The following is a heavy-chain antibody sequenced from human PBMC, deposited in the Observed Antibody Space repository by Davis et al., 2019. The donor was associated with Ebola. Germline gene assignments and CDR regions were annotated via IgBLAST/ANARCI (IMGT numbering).Heavy chain of an antibody. CDR1: GGSISSYY. V-gene: IGHV4-59*01. D-gene: IGHD5-12*01. CDR2: IDDSGNT. J-gene: IGHJ3*02. Sequence: MPSETLSLTCTVSGGSISSYYWTWVRQAPGKGLEWIGHIDDSGNTEYSPSLKGRVTISRDTSKNQFSLRVSSVTTADTAIYYCARDNIVATTNDAFDIWGQGTMVTVSS. CDR3: ARDNIVATTNDAFDI.